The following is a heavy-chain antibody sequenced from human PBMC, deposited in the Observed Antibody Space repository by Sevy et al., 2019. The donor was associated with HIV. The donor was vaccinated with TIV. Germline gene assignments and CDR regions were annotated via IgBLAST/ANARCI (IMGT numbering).Heavy chain of an antibody. CDR1: GFIFSNYG. J-gene: IGHJ3*02. V-gene: IGHV3-30*18. D-gene: IGHD1-1*01. Sequence: GGSLRLSCAASGFIFSNYGMHWVRQAPGKWLEWVAVVSYDGSTKYYTGSVRGRFSISRDNSKNTVYLQMNSLRVEDTAVYYCAKGSKATGSAFDIWGQGTMVTVSS. CDR2: VSYDGSTK. CDR3: AKGSKATGSAFDI.